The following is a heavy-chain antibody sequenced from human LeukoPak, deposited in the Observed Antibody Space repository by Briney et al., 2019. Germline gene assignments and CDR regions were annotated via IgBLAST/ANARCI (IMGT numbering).Heavy chain of an antibody. V-gene: IGHV3-74*01. J-gene: IGHJ4*02. D-gene: IGHD1-7*01. CDR3: AKDLSNWNYRGGNY. Sequence: PGGSLGLSCAASGFTFSNYMMHWVRHAPGKGLVWVSRIKSDGITITYADSVKGRFTISRDNSKNTLYLQMNSLRAEDTAVYYCAKDLSNWNYRGGNYWGQGTLVTVSS. CDR2: IKSDGITI. CDR1: GFTFSNYM.